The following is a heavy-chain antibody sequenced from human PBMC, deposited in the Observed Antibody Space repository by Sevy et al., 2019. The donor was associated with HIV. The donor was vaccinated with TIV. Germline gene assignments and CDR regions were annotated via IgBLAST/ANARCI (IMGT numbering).Heavy chain of an antibody. CDR3: ARAGDCGGDCYFDY. V-gene: IGHV3-74*01. CDR2: INSDGSST. D-gene: IGHD2-21*02. Sequence: GGSLRLSCAASGFTFSSYWMHWVRQAPGKGLVWVSRINSDGSSTSYAESVKGRLTISRDNAKNTLYLQMNSLRADDTAAYYWARAGDCGGDCYFDYWGQGTLVTVSS. CDR1: GFTFSSYW. J-gene: IGHJ4*02.